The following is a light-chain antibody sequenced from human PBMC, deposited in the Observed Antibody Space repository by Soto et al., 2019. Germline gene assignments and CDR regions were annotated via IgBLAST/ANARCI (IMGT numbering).Light chain of an antibody. CDR3: HQYGLSPPYT. CDR1: QSLLHSNGYNY. Sequence: DIVMTQSPLSLPVTPGEPASISCRSSQSLLHSNGYNYLDWYLQKPGQSPQLLIYLGSNRASGVPDRFGGSGSGTDFTLTISRLEPEDFAVYYCHQYGLSPPYTFGPGTKVDIK. V-gene: IGKV2-28*01. CDR2: LGS. J-gene: IGKJ3*01.